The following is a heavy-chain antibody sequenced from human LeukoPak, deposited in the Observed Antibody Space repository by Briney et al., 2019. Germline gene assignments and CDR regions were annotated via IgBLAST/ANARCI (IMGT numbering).Heavy chain of an antibody. Sequence: GGSLRLSCAASGFTFSSYSMNWVRQAPGQGLEWVSSISSSSSYIYYADSVQGRFTISRDHAKNSLYLQMNSLRAEHTAVYFCTREHLSDCWSGQTLIDWWGRRALVTVPS. J-gene: IGHJ4*02. CDR1: GFTFSSYS. D-gene: IGHD3-3*01. CDR2: ISSSSSYI. CDR3: TREHLSDCWSGQTLIDW. V-gene: IGHV3-21*01.